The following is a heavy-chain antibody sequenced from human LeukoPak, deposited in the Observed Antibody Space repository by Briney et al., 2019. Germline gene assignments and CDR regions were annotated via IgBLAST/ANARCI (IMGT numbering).Heavy chain of an antibody. CDR2: VHNSGTT. Sequence: SETLSLTCAVSGGPFSGYFWSWIRQSSGKGLEWIGEVHNSGTTNYNPSLNSRVTISEDTSKNQFYLNLSSVTAADTAVYYCARRYYYNLGSFPFDFWGQGTLVTVSS. CDR3: ARRYYYNLGSFPFDF. V-gene: IGHV4-34*01. CDR1: GGPFSGYF. D-gene: IGHD3-10*01. J-gene: IGHJ4*02.